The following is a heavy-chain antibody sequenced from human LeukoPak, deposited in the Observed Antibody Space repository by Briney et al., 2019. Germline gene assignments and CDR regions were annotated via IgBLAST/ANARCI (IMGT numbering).Heavy chain of an antibody. CDR2: IIPIFGTA. D-gene: IGHD3-22*01. CDR1: GGTFSSYA. Sequence: SVKVSCKASGGTFSSYAISWVRQAPGQGLEWMGRIIPIFGTANYAQKFQGRVTITTDESTSTAYMELSSLRSGDTAVYYCARSFDDSSGSIGYWGQGTLVTVSS. J-gene: IGHJ4*02. CDR3: ARSFDDSSGSIGY. V-gene: IGHV1-69*05.